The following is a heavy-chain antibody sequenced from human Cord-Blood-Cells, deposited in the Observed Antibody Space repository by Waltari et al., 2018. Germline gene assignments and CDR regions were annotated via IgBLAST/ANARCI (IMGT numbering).Heavy chain of an antibody. D-gene: IGHD1-1*01. Sequence: QVQLVQSGAEVKKPGASVKVSCKASGYTFTAYDMPWLRQAPGQGLEWMGWINPNSGGTNYAQKFQGRVTMTRDTSISTAYMELSRLRSDDTAVYYCARDQLVIDAFDIWGQGTMVTVSS. J-gene: IGHJ3*02. CDR2: INPNSGGT. CDR3: ARDQLVIDAFDI. V-gene: IGHV1-2*02. CDR1: GYTFTAYD.